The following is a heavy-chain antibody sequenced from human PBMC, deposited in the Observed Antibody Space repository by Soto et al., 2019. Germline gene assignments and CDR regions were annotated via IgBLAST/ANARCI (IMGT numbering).Heavy chain of an antibody. CDR1: GGTFSSYA. D-gene: IGHD5-18*01. CDR2: IIPIFGTA. V-gene: IGHV1-69*13. Sequence: SVKVSCKASGGTFSSYAISWVRQAPGQGLEWMGGIIPIFGTANYAQKFQGRVTITADESTSTAYMELSSLRSEDTAVCYCARAGTAMVKSSAFDIWGQGTMVTVSS. J-gene: IGHJ3*02. CDR3: ARAGTAMVKSSAFDI.